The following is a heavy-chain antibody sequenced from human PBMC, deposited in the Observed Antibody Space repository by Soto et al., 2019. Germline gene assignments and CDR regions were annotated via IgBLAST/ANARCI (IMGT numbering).Heavy chain of an antibody. CDR1: GYTFTSYA. V-gene: IGHV1-3*01. J-gene: IGHJ6*02. Sequence: ASVKVSCKASGYTFTSYAMHWVRQAPGQRLEWMGWINAGNGNTRYSQKFQGRVTITRDTSASTAYMELSSLRSEDTAVYYCARGPDMATGSYYYYGLDVWGQGTTVTVSS. CDR3: ARGPDMATGSYYYYGLDV. CDR2: INAGNGNT.